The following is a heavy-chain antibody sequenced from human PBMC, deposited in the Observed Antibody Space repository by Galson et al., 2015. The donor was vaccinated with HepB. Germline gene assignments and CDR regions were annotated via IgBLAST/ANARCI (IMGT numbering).Heavy chain of an antibody. V-gene: IGHV3-73*01. J-gene: IGHJ6*02. CDR1: GFTFSGSA. Sequence: SLRLSCAASGFTFSGSAMHWVRQASGKGLEWVGRIRSNANSYATAYAASVKGRFTISRDDSKNTAYLQMNSLKTEDTAVYYCTRRFLERMDVWGQGTTVTVSS. D-gene: IGHD3-3*01. CDR3: TRRFLERMDV. CDR2: IRSNANSYAT.